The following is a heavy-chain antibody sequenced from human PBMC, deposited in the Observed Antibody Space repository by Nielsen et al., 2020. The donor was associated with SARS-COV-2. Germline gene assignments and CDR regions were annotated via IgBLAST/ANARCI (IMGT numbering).Heavy chain of an antibody. CDR1: GGSFSGYY. J-gene: IGHJ5*02. V-gene: IGHV4-34*01. CDR3: ARGRRYGQWLAPGWFDP. D-gene: IGHD6-19*01. CDR2: INHSGST. Sequence: SETLSLTCAVYGGSFSGYYWSWIRQHPGKGLEWIGEINHSGSTNYNPSLKSRVTISVDTSKNQFSLKLSSVTAADTAVYYCARGRRYGQWLAPGWFDPWGQGTLVTVSS.